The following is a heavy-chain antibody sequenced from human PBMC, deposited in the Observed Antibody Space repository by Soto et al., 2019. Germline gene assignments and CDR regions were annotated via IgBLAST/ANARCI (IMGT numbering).Heavy chain of an antibody. CDR2: INPKSGGT. CDR3: ARGDSTDCSNGVCSFFYNHDMDV. Sequence: ASVKVSCKASGYSFTDYQIHWVRQAPGQGLEWLGRINPKSGGTSTAQKFQGWVTMTTDTSISTASMELTRLTSDDTAIYYCARGDSTDCSNGVCSFFYNHDMDVWGQGTTVTVSS. D-gene: IGHD2-8*01. CDR1: GYSFTDYQ. J-gene: IGHJ6*02. V-gene: IGHV1-2*04.